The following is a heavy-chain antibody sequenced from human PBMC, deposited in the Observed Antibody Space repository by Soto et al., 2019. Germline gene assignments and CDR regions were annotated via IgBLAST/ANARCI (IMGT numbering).Heavy chain of an antibody. CDR3: AKDLATMVRGVIQYYFDY. J-gene: IGHJ4*02. V-gene: IGHV3-23*01. Sequence: EVQLLESGGGLVQPGGSLRLSCAASGFTFSSYAMSWVRQAPGKGLEWGSAISGSGGSTYYADSVKGRFTISRDNSKNTLYLQMNSLRAEDTAVYYCAKDLATMVRGVIQYYFDYWGQGTLVTVSS. CDR1: GFTFSSYA. D-gene: IGHD3-10*01. CDR2: ISGSGGST.